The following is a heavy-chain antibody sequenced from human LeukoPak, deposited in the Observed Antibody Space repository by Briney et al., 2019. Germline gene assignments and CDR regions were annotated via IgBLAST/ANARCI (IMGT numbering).Heavy chain of an antibody. CDR3: ARDRLCYGMDV. Sequence: SSETLSLTCTVSGGSISSGGYYWSWIRQHPGKGLEWIGYIYYSGSTYYNPSLKSRVTISVDTSKNQFSLKLSSVTAADTAVYYCARDRLCYGMDVWGQGTTVTVSS. J-gene: IGHJ6*02. V-gene: IGHV4-31*03. CDR1: GGSISSGGYY. CDR2: IYYSGST.